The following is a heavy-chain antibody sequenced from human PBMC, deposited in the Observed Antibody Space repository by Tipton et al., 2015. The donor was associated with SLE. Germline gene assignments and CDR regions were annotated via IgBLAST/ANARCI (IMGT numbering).Heavy chain of an antibody. V-gene: IGHV4-59*11. J-gene: IGHJ5*02. Sequence: PGLVKPSETLSLTCTVSGVSISSHYWSWIRQPPGKGLEWIGYMYYSGSTNYNPSLKSRVTISVDTSKNQFSLKLSSVTAAGTAVYYCARDTSRRQWLVQGWFDPWGQGTLVTVSS. CDR3: ARDTSRRQWLVQGWFDP. CDR2: MYYSGST. D-gene: IGHD6-19*01. CDR1: GVSISSHY.